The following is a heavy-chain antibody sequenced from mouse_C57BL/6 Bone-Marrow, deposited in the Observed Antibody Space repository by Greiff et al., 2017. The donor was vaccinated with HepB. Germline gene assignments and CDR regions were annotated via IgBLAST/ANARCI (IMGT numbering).Heavy chain of an antibody. V-gene: IGHV5-17*01. J-gene: IGHJ2*01. CDR3: ASNWDVDY. CDR1: GFTFSDYG. D-gene: IGHD4-1*01. Sequence: EVKLQESGGGLVKPGGSLKLSCAASGFTFSDYGMHWVRQAPEKGLEWVAYISSGSSTIYYADTVKGRFTISRDNAKNTLFLQMTSLRSEDTAMYYCASNWDVDYWGQGTTLTVSS. CDR2: ISSGSSTI.